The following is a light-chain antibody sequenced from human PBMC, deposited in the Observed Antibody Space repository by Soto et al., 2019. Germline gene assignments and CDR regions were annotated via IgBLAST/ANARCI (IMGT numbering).Light chain of an antibody. V-gene: IGKV3-20*01. J-gene: IGKJ5*01. CDR1: HSVSSY. CDR3: QRYGSSPLIT. Sequence: EIVLTQSPATLSLSPGARATLSCRASHSVSSYLAWYQQKPDQAPRLLIYGTSSRATGIPDRFSGSGSGTDFTLTISRLEPEDLAVYFCQRYGSSPLITVGQGTRLEIK. CDR2: GTS.